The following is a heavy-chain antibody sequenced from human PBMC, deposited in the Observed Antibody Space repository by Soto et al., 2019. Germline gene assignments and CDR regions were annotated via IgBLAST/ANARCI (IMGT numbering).Heavy chain of an antibody. Sequence: QVQLQELGPGLVKPSETLSLTCTISGGPMNNYYCSWFRQPRGQGLEWIGYMGYNGFTRYNPSLRSRVAISLDTAKNQFSLNLSSVTAADTSLYYCARQGVGELHGLVDVWGQGITVTVSS. D-gene: IGHD4-17*01. CDR3: ARQGVGELHGLVDV. V-gene: IGHV4-59*08. CDR1: GGPMNNYY. J-gene: IGHJ6*02. CDR2: MGYNGFT.